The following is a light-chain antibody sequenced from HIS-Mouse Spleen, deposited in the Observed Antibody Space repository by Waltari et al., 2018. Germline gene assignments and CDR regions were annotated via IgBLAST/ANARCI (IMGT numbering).Light chain of an antibody. CDR3: YSTDSSGNHRV. CDR1: ALPKKY. CDR2: EES. J-gene: IGLJ2*01. V-gene: IGLV3-10*01. Sequence: SYELTQPPSVSVSPGQTARITCSGDALPKKYAYWYQQKSGQAPVLVIYEESKRTSGMPERCSGSSSGTMATLTISGAQVEDEADYYCYSTDSSGNHRVFGGGTKLTVL.